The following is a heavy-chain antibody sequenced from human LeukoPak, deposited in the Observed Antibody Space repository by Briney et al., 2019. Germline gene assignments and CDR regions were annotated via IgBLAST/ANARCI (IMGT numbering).Heavy chain of an antibody. V-gene: IGHV3-23*01. CDR2: ISGSGGST. CDR1: GFTVSSNY. J-gene: IGHJ4*02. CDR3: AKDQQWLAPPFDY. D-gene: IGHD6-19*01. Sequence: GGSLRLSCAASGFTVSSNYMSWVRQAPGKGLEWVSAISGSGGSTYYADSVKGRFTISRDNSKNTLYLQMNSLRAEDTAVYYCAKDQQWLAPPFDYWGQGTLVTVSS.